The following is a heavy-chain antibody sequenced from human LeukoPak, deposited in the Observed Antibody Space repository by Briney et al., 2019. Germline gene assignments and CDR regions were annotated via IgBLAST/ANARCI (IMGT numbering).Heavy chain of an antibody. D-gene: IGHD6-19*01. V-gene: IGHV3-48*04. CDR3: ARGNSSGWLYYFDY. J-gene: IGHJ4*02. Sequence: GGSLRLSCAASGFTFSSYSMNWVRQAPGKGLEWVSYISSSSSTIYYADSVKGRFTISRDNAKNSLYLQMNSLRAEDTAAYYCARGNSSGWLYYFDYWGQGTLVTVSS. CDR1: GFTFSSYS. CDR2: ISSSSSTI.